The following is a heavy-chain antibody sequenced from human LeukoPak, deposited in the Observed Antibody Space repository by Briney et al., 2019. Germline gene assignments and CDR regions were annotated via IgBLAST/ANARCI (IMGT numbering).Heavy chain of an antibody. J-gene: IGHJ3*02. CDR3: ASDCSSTSCHDAFDI. V-gene: IGHV3-7*03. CDR2: IKPDGSEN. D-gene: IGHD2-2*01. Sequence: GGSLRLSCAASGFIFSDYWMGWVRQAPGKGLEWVANIKPDGSENYHVDSVKGRFAFSRDNAKNSLYLQMNSLRAEDTAVYYCASDCSSTSCHDAFDIWGQGTMVTVSS. CDR1: GFIFSDYW.